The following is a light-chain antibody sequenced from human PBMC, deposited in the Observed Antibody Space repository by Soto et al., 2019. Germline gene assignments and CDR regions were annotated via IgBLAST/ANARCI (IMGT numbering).Light chain of an antibody. Sequence: EIVMTQSPGTLSVSPGERATLSCRASQSVSSNLAWYQQKPGQAPXXLIYGASTRATGIPARFSGRGSGTEFTLTISSLQSEDFAVDYCQQYNNWWTFGQGTKVDIK. CDR1: QSVSSN. J-gene: IGKJ1*01. V-gene: IGKV3-15*01. CDR2: GAS. CDR3: QQYNNWWT.